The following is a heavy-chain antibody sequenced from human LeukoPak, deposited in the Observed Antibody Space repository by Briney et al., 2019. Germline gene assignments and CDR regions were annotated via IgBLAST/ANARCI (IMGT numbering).Heavy chain of an antibody. CDR1: GGTFSSYA. CDR2: IIPIFGTA. Sequence: SVKVSCKASGGTFSSYAISWVRQAPGQGLEWMGGIIPIFGTANYAQKFQGRVTITADESTSTAYMELSSLRSEDTAVYYCARGLYYYGSGRSYYYYGMDVWGQGTTVTVSS. J-gene: IGHJ6*02. CDR3: ARGLYYYGSGRSYYYYGMDV. D-gene: IGHD3-10*01. V-gene: IGHV1-69*13.